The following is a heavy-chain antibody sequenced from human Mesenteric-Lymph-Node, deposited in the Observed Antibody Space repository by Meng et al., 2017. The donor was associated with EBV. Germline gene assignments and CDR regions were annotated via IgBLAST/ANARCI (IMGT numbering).Heavy chain of an antibody. CDR2: INPSGST. V-gene: IGHV4-34*01. D-gene: IGHD2-15*01. Sequence: HGGAGLLNPSETLSLTCAGYGGSFSGYYWGWIRQTPGKGLEWIGEINPSGSTNYNSSLKSRVTMSVDTSKNQFSLKLSSVTAADTAVYYCARYGCSGGSCYPYFDYWGQGTLVTVSS. CDR3: ARYGCSGGSCYPYFDY. J-gene: IGHJ4*02. CDR1: GGSFSGYY.